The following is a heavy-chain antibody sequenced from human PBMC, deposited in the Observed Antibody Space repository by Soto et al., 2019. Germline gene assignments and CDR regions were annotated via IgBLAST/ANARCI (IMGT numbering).Heavy chain of an antibody. Sequence: QVQLVQSGAEVKKPGPSGKSSSRLPEATFTGYASGGGDQPPEKGLEWMGGIIPIFGTANYAQKFQGRVTITADESTSTAYMELSSLRSEDTAVYYCASARYYYYYGMDVWGQGTTVTVSS. CDR3: ASARYYYYYGMDV. CDR2: IIPIFGTA. V-gene: IGHV1-69*01. CDR1: EATFTGYA. J-gene: IGHJ6*02. D-gene: IGHD6-25*01.